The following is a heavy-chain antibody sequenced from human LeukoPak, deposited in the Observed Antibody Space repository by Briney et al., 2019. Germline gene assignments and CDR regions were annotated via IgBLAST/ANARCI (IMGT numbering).Heavy chain of an antibody. CDR2: INPNSGGT. J-gene: IGHJ6*03. Sequence: ASVKVSCKASGYTFTGYYMHWVRQAPGQGLEWMGWINPNSGGTNYAQKFQGRVTMTRNTSISTAYMELSRLRSDGTAVYYCAASSYYYYYMDVWGKGTTVTVSS. CDR3: AASSYYYYYMDV. V-gene: IGHV1-2*02. CDR1: GYTFTGYY.